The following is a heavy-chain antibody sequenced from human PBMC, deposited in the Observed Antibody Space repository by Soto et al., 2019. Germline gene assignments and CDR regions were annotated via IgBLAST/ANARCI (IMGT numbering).Heavy chain of an antibody. J-gene: IGHJ6*02. D-gene: IGHD2-15*01. CDR1: GGTFSNYA. CDR2: IIPIFGTA. Sequence: QVQLVQSGAEVKKPGSSVKVSCKASGGTFSNYAISWVRQAPGQGLEWMGGIIPIFGTANYAQKFQGRVTLTAYESTSTADMELSSLRSADTAVYYCAIQGGSLYYSCGMDVWGPGTTVTVSS. V-gene: IGHV1-69*12. CDR3: AIQGGSLYYSCGMDV.